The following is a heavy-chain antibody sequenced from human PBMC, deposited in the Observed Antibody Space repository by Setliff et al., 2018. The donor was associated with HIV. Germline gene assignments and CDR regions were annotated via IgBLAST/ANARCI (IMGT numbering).Heavy chain of an antibody. J-gene: IGHJ6*03. Sequence: GASVKVSCKASGDTFSSYSITWVRQAPGQGLEWMGGIIPFFNTANYAQKFQGRVTITADESTSTVYMELSSLGFEDTAVYYCARGAHPGSAEDYYYYYMDVWGKGTTVTVSS. D-gene: IGHD3-10*01. CDR1: GDTFSSYS. V-gene: IGHV1-69*13. CDR2: IIPFFNTA. CDR3: ARGAHPGSAEDYYYYYMDV.